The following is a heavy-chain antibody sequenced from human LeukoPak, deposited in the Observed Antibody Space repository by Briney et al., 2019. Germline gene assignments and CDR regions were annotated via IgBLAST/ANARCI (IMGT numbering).Heavy chain of an antibody. CDR1: GYTFTDYY. D-gene: IGHD3-3*02. Sequence: ASVKVSCKASGYTFTDYYLHWVRQAPGQGLEWMGWINPNSVGTSYAQKFQGRVTMTRDTSMSTAYMEQSRLRSDDTAVYYCARDMDISGVVIKGGMDVWGKGTTVTVSS. CDR3: ARDMDISGVVIKGGMDV. CDR2: INPNSVGT. V-gene: IGHV1-2*02. J-gene: IGHJ6*03.